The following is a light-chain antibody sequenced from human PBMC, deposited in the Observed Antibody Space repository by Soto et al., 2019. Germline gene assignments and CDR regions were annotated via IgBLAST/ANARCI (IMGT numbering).Light chain of an antibody. Sequence: QSVLTQPPSVSGAPGQWVTISCTGSSSNIAAGFDVNWYHQVPGTAPKLLVFGNNNRPSGVPDRFSASRSGTSASLAITGLQAVDEADYYCQSYDSSLNAYVFGTGTKV. V-gene: IGLV1-40*01. J-gene: IGLJ1*01. CDR3: QSYDSSLNAYV. CDR1: SSNIAAGFD. CDR2: GNN.